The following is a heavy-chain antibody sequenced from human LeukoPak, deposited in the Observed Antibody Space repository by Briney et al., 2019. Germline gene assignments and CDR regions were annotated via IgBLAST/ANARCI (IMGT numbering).Heavy chain of an antibody. Sequence: PSETLSLTCSVSTYSISSGYYWGWIRQPPGKGLEWIGSIYHSGSTYYNPSLKSRVTISVDTSKNQFSLKLSSVTAADTAVYYCARVRGVTVLDYWGQGTLVTVSS. V-gene: IGHV4-38-2*02. CDR3: ARVRGVTVLDY. CDR2: IYHSGST. D-gene: IGHD3-10*01. CDR1: TYSISSGYY. J-gene: IGHJ4*02.